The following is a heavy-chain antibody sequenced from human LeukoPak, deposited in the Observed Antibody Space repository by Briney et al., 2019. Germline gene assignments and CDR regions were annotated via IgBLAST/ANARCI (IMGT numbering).Heavy chain of an antibody. Sequence: GGSLRLSCAASGFTFSSYSMNCVRQAPGKGLEWVSSIGGGSDTFHADSVKGRFAISRDNAKDSLYLQMSSLRDEDSAVYYCAREGSRIQDLDVWGQGTTVTVSS. CDR2: IGGGSDT. J-gene: IGHJ6*02. CDR3: AREGSRIQDLDV. CDR1: GFTFSSYS. V-gene: IGHV3-21*01. D-gene: IGHD5-18*01.